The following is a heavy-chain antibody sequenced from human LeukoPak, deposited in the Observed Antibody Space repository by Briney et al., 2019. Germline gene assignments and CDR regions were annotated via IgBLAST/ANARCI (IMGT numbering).Heavy chain of an antibody. CDR2: IYTSGST. V-gene: IGHV4-61*02. CDR3: ARTVRGGYYFDY. J-gene: IGHJ4*02. Sequence: PSETLSLTCTVSGGSISSGSYYWSWIRQPAGKGLEWIGRIYTSGSTNYNPSLKSRVTISLDTSKNQFSLKLSSVTAADTAVYYCARTVRGGYYFDYWGQGTLVTVSS. CDR1: GGSISSGSYY. D-gene: IGHD3-10*01.